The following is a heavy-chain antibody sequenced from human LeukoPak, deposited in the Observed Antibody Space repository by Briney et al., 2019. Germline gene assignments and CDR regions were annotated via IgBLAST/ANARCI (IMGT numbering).Heavy chain of an antibody. D-gene: IGHD3-10*01. J-gene: IGHJ4*02. CDR2: IIPIFGTA. Sequence: ASVKVSCKASGGTFSSYAISWVRQAPGQGLEWMGGIIPIFGTANYAQKFQGRVTITADESTSTAYMELSSLRSEDTAVYYCARDLMVRGVIAFDYWGQGTLVTVSS. CDR3: ARDLMVRGVIAFDY. CDR1: GGTFSSYA. V-gene: IGHV1-69*13.